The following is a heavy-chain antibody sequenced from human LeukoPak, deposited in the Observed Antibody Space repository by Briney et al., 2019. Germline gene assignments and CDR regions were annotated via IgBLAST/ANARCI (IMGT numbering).Heavy chain of an antibody. CDR2: ISYDGSNK. J-gene: IGHJ4*02. CDR3: ATNPLYYDILTGTIFDY. Sequence: GGSLRLSCAASGFTFSSYAMHWVRQAPGKGLEWVAVISYDGSNKYYAGSVKGRFTISRDNSKNTLYLQMNSLRAEDTAVYYCATNPLYYDILTGTIFDYWGQGTLVTVSS. V-gene: IGHV3-30*04. D-gene: IGHD3-9*01. CDR1: GFTFSSYA.